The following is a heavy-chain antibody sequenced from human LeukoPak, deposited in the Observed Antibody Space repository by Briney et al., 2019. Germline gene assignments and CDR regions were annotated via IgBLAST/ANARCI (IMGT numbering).Heavy chain of an antibody. CDR1: GFTFSSYA. J-gene: IGHJ4*02. Sequence: PGGSLRLSCAASGFTFSSYAMHWVRQAPGKGLEWVAVISYDGSNKYYADSVKGRFTISRDNSKNTLYLQMNSLRAEDTAVYYCARGDERGRWLRALMGVEYWGQGTLVTVSS. CDR2: ISYDGSNK. CDR3: ARGDERGRWLRALMGVEY. V-gene: IGHV3-30-3*01. D-gene: IGHD5-12*01.